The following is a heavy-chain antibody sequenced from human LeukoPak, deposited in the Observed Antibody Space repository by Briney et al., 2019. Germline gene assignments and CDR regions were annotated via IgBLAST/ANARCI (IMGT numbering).Heavy chain of an antibody. CDR3: AKAGNVIVVAQIDY. V-gene: IGHV3-23*01. CDR1: GFTFSNYA. D-gene: IGHD3-22*01. CDR2: ISGSGGST. J-gene: IGHJ4*02. Sequence: GGSLRLSCAASGFTFSNYAMSWVRQAPGKGLEWVSSISGSGGSTYYADSVKGRFTISRDNSKNTLYLQMNSLRAEDTAVYYCAKAGNVIVVAQIDYWGQGTLVTVSS.